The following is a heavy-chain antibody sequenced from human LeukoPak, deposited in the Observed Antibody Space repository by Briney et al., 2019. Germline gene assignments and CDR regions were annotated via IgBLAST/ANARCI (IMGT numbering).Heavy chain of an antibody. CDR2: ITFSSSHI. V-gene: IGHV3-21*01. CDR3: ARGPQFSGPGCDP. Sequence: PGGSLRLSCAASGFTFSGYVMTWVRQAPGKGLECVSSITFSSSHIYYADSVKGRFTISRDNTKDSLYLQMNSLRAEDTAIYYCARGPQFSGPGCDPWGQGTLVTVSS. D-gene: IGHD3-10*01. CDR1: GFTFSGYV. J-gene: IGHJ5*02.